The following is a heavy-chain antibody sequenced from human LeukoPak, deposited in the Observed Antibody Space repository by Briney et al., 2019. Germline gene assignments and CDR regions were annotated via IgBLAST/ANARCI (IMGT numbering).Heavy chain of an antibody. CDR1: GYTFTSYG. Sequence: GASVKVSCKASGYTFTSYGISWVRQAPGQGLEWMGWISAYNGNTNYAQKLQGKVTMTTDTSTSTAYMELRCLRSDDTAVYYCAREARGRSGYYFDYWGQGTLVTVSS. J-gene: IGHJ4*02. D-gene: IGHD3-10*01. CDR3: AREARGRSGYYFDY. V-gene: IGHV1-18*01. CDR2: ISAYNGNT.